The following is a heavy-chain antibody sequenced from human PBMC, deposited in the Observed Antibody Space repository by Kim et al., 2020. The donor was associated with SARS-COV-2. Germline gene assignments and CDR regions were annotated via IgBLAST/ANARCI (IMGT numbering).Heavy chain of an antibody. CDR3: ARDRGRGWLQPDY. J-gene: IGHJ4*02. D-gene: IGHD5-12*01. CDR1: GFTFSSYS. V-gene: IGHV3-21*01. Sequence: GGSLRLPCAASGFTFSSYSMNWVRQAPGKGLEWVSSISSSSSYIYYADSVKGRFTISRDNAKNSLYLQMNSLRAEDTAVYYCARDRGRGWLQPDYWGQGTLVTVSS. CDR2: ISSSSSYI.